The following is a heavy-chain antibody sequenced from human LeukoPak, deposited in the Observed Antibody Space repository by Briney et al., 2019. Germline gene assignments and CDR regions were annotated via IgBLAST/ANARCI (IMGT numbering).Heavy chain of an antibody. CDR1: GFIFSSYS. Sequence: GGSLRLSCAASGFIFSSYSMNWFRQAPGKGLEWVAYISSSSRTIYYGDSVKGRFTISRDNAKNSLFLQMNSLRAEDTAVYYCARVMYDYVWALDYWGQGTLVTVSS. J-gene: IGHJ4*02. V-gene: IGHV3-48*01. CDR2: ISSSSRTI. D-gene: IGHD3-16*01. CDR3: ARVMYDYVWALDY.